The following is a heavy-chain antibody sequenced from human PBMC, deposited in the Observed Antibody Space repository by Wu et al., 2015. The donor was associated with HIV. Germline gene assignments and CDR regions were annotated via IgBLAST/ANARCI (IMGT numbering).Heavy chain of an antibody. CDR3: TRSTFAGGSDTWYSFDK. D-gene: IGHD6-13*01. Sequence: QLVQSGAEVKKPGASVKVSCKAFGYKFIDYGISWVRQGPGQGLEWMGWISADNGTTNYAQKVQGRVTMTTDTSTSTAYMELRSLRSDDTAVYFCTRSTFAGGSDTWYSFDKWGQGTLVSVSS. CDR2: ISADNGTT. V-gene: IGHV1-18*01. CDR1: GYKFIDYG. J-gene: IGHJ4*02.